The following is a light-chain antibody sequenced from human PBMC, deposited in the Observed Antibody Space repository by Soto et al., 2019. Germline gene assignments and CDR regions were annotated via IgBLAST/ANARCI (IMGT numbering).Light chain of an antibody. J-gene: IGKJ1*01. Sequence: EIVLTQSPGTLSLSPGERATLSCRASQSVSSSYLAWYQQKPGQAPRLLIYGASSTAPGIPDRFSGSGSGTDFTLIISRLEPEDFAVYYCQQCGSSPRTFGQGTKVEIK. V-gene: IGKV3-20*01. CDR3: QQCGSSPRT. CDR1: QSVSSSY. CDR2: GAS.